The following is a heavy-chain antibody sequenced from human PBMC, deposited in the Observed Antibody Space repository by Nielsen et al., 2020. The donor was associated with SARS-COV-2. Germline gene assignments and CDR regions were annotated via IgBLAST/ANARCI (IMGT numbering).Heavy chain of an antibody. CDR2: IYYSGIT. V-gene: IGHV4-39*01. D-gene: IGHD3-3*02. J-gene: IGHJ4*02. CDR1: GDSMTSSDYY. CDR3: ARLNRRILTPLALASLRFDF. Sequence: GSLRLSCNVSGDSMTSSDYYWAFHRQPPGRGLEWVGSIYYSGITYYNPSLKSRVTMSVDTSKKQFSLRLNSVTAADTAVYYCARLNRRILTPLALASLRFDFWGQGALVTVSS.